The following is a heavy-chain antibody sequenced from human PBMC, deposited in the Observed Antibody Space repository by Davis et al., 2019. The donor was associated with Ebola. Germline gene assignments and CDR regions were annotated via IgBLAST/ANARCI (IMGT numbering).Heavy chain of an antibody. V-gene: IGHV1-46*01. CDR3: ARDRDCSSTSCPRGNWFDP. CDR1: GYTFTNYY. CDR2: INPSGGTT. D-gene: IGHD2-2*01. Sequence: ASVKVSCKASGYTFTNYYMHWVRQSPGQGLDWMGIINPSGGTTSYALKFQGRVTMTRDTSTSTVYMELSSLSSEDTAVYYCARDRDCSSTSCPRGNWFDPWGQGTLVTVSS. J-gene: IGHJ5*02.